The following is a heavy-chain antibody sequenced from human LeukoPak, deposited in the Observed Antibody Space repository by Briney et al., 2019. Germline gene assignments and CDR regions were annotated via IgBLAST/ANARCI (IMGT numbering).Heavy chain of an antibody. J-gene: IGHJ4*02. CDR1: GGSFSGDY. D-gene: IGHD6-19*01. V-gene: IGHV4-34*01. Sequence: PPETLSLTCAVYGGSFSGDYWNWIRQPPGKGLEWIGEINHSGSTNSNPSIKSRVTISVARSKNQFSLKLSSVTAEDTAVYYCARRPRYSSGWYYFDSWGQGTLVTVSS. CDR2: INHSGST. CDR3: ARRPRYSSGWYYFDS.